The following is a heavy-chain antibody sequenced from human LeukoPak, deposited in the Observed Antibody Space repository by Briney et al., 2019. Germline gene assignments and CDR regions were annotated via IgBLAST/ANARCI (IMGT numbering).Heavy chain of an antibody. Sequence: SETLSLTCTVSGYSISSGYYWGWIRQPPGKGLEWIGSIYHSGSTYYNPSLKSRVTISVDTSKNQFSLKLSSVTAADTAVYYCARVVGRGSSWPFDYWGQGTLVTVSS. CDR1: GYSISSGYY. D-gene: IGHD6-13*01. CDR2: IYHSGST. CDR3: ARVVGRGSSWPFDY. V-gene: IGHV4-38-2*02. J-gene: IGHJ4*02.